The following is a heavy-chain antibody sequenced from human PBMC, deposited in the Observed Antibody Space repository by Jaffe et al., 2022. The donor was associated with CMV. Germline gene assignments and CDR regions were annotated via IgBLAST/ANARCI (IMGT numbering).Heavy chain of an antibody. J-gene: IGHJ5*02. CDR1: GYTFTGYY. CDR2: INPNSGGT. V-gene: IGHV1-2*02. Sequence: QVQLVQSGAEVKKPGASVKVSCKASGYTFTGYYMHWVRQAPGQGLEWMGWINPNSGGTNYAQKFQGRVTMTRDTSISTAYMELSRLRSDDTAVYYCARSDVDTAMWGWFDPWGQGTLVTVSS. D-gene: IGHD5-18*01. CDR3: ARSDVDTAMWGWFDP.